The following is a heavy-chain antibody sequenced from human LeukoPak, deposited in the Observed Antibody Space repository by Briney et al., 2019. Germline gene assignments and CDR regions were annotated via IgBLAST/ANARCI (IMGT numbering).Heavy chain of an antibody. J-gene: IGHJ3*02. D-gene: IGHD3-22*01. Sequence: ASVKVSCKASGGTFSSYAISWVRQAPGQGLEWMGGIIPIFGTANYAQKFQGRVTITADESTSTAYMELSSLRSEDTGVYYCAREVGYYDSSGTEVDAFDIWGQGTMVTVSS. CDR1: GGTFSSYA. CDR3: AREVGYYDSSGTEVDAFDI. V-gene: IGHV1-69*13. CDR2: IIPIFGTA.